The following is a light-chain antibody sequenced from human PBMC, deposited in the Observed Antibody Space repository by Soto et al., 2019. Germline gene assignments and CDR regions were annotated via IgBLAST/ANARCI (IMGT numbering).Light chain of an antibody. CDR1: QSVSSY. J-gene: IGKJ5*01. CDR3: QQRSNWPPIT. Sequence: EMVLTQSPATLSLSPGERATLSCRASQSVSSYLAWYQQKPGQAPRLLIYDASNRATGIPARFSGSGSGTDFTLTTSSLEPEDFAVYYCQQRSNWPPITFGQGTRLEIK. V-gene: IGKV3-11*01. CDR2: DAS.